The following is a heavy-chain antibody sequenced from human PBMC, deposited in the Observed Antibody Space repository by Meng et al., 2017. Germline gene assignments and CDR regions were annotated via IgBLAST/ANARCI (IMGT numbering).Heavy chain of an antibody. CDR1: GYTFTSYD. Sequence: ASAKVFCKASGYTFTSYDINWVRQATGQGLEWMGWMNPNSGNTGYAQKFQGRVTITRNTSISTAYMELSSLRSEDTAVYYCARGGPGIVGARWSYFGYWGQGTRVTVSS. J-gene: IGHJ4*02. CDR2: MNPNSGNT. CDR3: ARGGPGIVGARWSYFGY. V-gene: IGHV1-8*03. D-gene: IGHD1-26*01.